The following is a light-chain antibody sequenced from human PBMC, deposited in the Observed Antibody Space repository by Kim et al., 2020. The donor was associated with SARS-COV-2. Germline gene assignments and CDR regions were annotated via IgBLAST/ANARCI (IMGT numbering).Light chain of an antibody. V-gene: IGKV1-33*01. CDR1: QDIVNY. CDR2: DAS. J-gene: IGKJ4*01. CDR3: QQYDNLPLT. Sequence: DIQMTQSPSSLTASVGDRVTITCQASQDIVNYLNWYQQRPGKAPKLLIYDASTLETGVPSRFSGCGYGTDFTLTISSLQPEDVATYYCQQYDNLPLTFGGGTKVDIK.